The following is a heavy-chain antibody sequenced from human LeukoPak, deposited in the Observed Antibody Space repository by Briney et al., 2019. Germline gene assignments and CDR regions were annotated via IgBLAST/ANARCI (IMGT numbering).Heavy chain of an antibody. CDR3: VRSGYSNGWYRN. D-gene: IGHD6-19*01. CDR1: DFSINTNY. V-gene: IGHV3-53*01. J-gene: IGHJ4*02. Sequence: GGSLRLSCAASDFSINTNYMNWVRQPPGKGLEGVSVILTSGTTYYTDSVAGRFTISRDDSKNTLYLQMNSLTADDTAVYYCVRSGYSNGWYRNWGQGTLVIV. CDR2: ILTSGTT.